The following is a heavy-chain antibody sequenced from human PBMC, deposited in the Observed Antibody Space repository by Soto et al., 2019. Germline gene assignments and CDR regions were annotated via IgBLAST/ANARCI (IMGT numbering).Heavy chain of an antibody. CDR1: GFTCSSYS. V-gene: IGHV3-21*01. D-gene: IGHD2-2*01. Sequence: EVQLVESGGGLVKPGGSLRLSCAASGFTCSSYSMNWVRQAPGKGLEWVSSISSSSSYIYYAGSVKGRFTISRDNAKNSLYLQMNSLRAEDTAVYYCASFPTLVVVPAAMLDYYYYMDGWGKGTTVTVSS. CDR3: ASFPTLVVVPAAMLDYYYYMDG. J-gene: IGHJ6*03. CDR2: ISSSSSYI.